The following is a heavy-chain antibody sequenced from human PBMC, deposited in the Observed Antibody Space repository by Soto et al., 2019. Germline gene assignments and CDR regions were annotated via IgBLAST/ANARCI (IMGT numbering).Heavy chain of an antibody. D-gene: IGHD3-3*01. CDR1: GYSFTSYW. CDR2: IDPSDSYT. V-gene: IGHV5-10-1*01. CDR3: AISKETTIFGPLWFDP. J-gene: IGHJ5*02. Sequence: GESLKISCKGSGYSFTSYWISCVRQMPGKGLEWMGRIDPSDSYTNYSPSFQGHVTISADKSISTAYLQWSSLKASDTAMYYCAISKETTIFGPLWFDPWGQGTLVTVSS.